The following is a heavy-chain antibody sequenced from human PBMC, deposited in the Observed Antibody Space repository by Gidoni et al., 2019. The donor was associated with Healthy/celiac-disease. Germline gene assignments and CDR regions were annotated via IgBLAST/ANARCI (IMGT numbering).Heavy chain of an antibody. J-gene: IGHJ4*02. CDR3: ARDGEMAQAGVWGY. V-gene: IGHV1-3*01. Sequence: QVQLVQSGAEVKKPGASVKVSCKASGSTFTSYAMHWVRQAPGQRLEWMGWINAGNGNTKYSQKFQGRVTITRDTSASTAYMELSSLRSEDTAVYYCARDGEMAQAGVWGYWGQGTLVTVSS. D-gene: IGHD3-10*01. CDR2: INAGNGNT. CDR1: GSTFTSYA.